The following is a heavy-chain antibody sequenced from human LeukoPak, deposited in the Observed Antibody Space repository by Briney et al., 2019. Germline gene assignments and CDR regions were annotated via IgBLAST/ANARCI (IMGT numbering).Heavy chain of an antibody. V-gene: IGHV1-18*01. D-gene: IGHD3-10*01. J-gene: IGHJ5*02. Sequence: ASVKVSCKASGYTFTSYGISWVRQAPGQGLEWMGWISAYNGNTNYAQKLQGRVTMTTDTSTSTAYMELRSLRSDDTAVYYCARGGGSGIYSGQDWFDPWGQGTLVTVSS. CDR2: ISAYNGNT. CDR1: GYTFTSYG. CDR3: ARGGGSGIYSGQDWFDP.